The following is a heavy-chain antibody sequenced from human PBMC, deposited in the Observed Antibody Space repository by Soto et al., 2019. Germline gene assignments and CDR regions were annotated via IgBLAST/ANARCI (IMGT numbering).Heavy chain of an antibody. CDR1: GFTFSTYT. CDR3: AREGVVPAIYFDY. D-gene: IGHD2-2*01. J-gene: IGHJ4*02. CDR2: MSSSSSTI. V-gene: IGHV3-48*01. Sequence: GGSLRLSCAASGFTFSTYTMNWVRQAPGKGLEWVSYMSSSSSTIYYADSVKGRFTISRDNAKNALYLQMNSLRAEDTAVYYCAREGVVPAIYFDYWGQGTLVTVSS.